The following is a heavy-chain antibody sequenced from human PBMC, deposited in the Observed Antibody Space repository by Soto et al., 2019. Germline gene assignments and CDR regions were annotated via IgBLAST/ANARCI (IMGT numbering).Heavy chain of an antibody. V-gene: IGHV3-43*01. Sequence: GGSLRLSCAASGFTFDDYTMHWVRQAPGKGLEWVSLITWDAGSTYSTDSVKGRFTISRDNSNNSLFLQMSRLRTEDTALYYCAKPREGAPNSFEFFESWGQGAMVTVSS. D-gene: IGHD3-16*01. CDR3: AKPREGAPNSFEFFES. CDR2: ITWDAGST. CDR1: GFTFDDYT. J-gene: IGHJ4*02.